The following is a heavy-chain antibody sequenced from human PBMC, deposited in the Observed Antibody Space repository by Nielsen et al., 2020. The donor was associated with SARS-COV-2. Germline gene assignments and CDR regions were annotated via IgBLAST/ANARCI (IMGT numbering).Heavy chain of an antibody. J-gene: IGHJ4*02. V-gene: IGHV5-51*01. CDR3: ARQKAYCGGDCPFDY. D-gene: IGHD2-21*02. CDR1: GYSFTSYW. CDR2: IYPGDSDT. Sequence: GGSQRLSCKGSGYSFTSYWIGWVRQMPGKGLEWMGIIYPGDSDTRYSPSFQGQVTISADKSISTAYLQWSSLKASDTAMYYCARQKAYCGGDCPFDYWGQGTLVTVSS.